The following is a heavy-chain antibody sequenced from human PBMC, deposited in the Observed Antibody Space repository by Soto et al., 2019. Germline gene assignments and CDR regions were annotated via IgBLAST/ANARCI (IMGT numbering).Heavy chain of an antibody. V-gene: IGHV3-23*01. J-gene: IGHJ4*02. CDR1: GFTFTSYA. CDR2: LSGSGGST. CDR3: AKDRYCSSTSCYAGFDY. Sequence: EVHLLESGGGLVQPGGSLRLSCAASGFTFTSYAMTWVRQAPGKGLEWVSGLSGSGGSTHYADSVKGRFTISRDSSKSTLYLQMNSLRAEDTAVYYCAKDRYCSSTSCYAGFDYWGQGTLVTVSS. D-gene: IGHD2-2*01.